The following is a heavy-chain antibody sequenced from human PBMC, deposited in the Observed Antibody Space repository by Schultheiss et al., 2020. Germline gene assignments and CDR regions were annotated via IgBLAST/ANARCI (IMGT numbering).Heavy chain of an antibody. CDR2: ISSSSSYI. J-gene: IGHJ4*02. D-gene: IGHD6-13*01. CDR3: ARELRIAAAEIDY. Sequence: GGSLRLSCAAPGFTFSSYSMNWVRQAPGKGLEWVSSISSSSSYIYYADSVKGRFTISRDNAKNSLYLQMNSLRAEDTAVYYCARELRIAAAEIDYWGQGTLVTVSS. CDR1: GFTFSSYS. V-gene: IGHV3-21*01.